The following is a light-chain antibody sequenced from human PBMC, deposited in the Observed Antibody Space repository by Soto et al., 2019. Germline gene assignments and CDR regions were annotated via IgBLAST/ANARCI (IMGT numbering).Light chain of an antibody. CDR2: GNS. J-gene: IGLJ1*01. V-gene: IGLV1-40*01. CDR3: QSYDSSLSGFYV. CDR1: SSNIGAGYD. Sequence: QPVLTKPPSVSWAPGQRVTISCTGSSSNIGAGYDVHWYQQLPGTAPKLLIYGNSNRPSGVPDRFSGSKSGTSASLAITGLQAEDEADYYCQSYDSSLSGFYVFGTGTKVTVL.